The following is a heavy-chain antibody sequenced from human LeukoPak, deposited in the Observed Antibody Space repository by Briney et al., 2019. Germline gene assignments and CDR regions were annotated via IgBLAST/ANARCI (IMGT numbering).Heavy chain of an antibody. D-gene: IGHD1-26*01. Sequence: SETLSLTCTVSGGSITHYYWTWIRQPPGKTLEWIRYSYYSGSTKYNPSLKSRVTISVDTSNNQFSLNLRSVTAADTAVYYCATTTSGGDAIDIWGQGTMVTVSS. CDR3: ATTTSGGDAIDI. V-gene: IGHV4-59*01. CDR1: GGSITHYY. CDR2: SYYSGST. J-gene: IGHJ3*02.